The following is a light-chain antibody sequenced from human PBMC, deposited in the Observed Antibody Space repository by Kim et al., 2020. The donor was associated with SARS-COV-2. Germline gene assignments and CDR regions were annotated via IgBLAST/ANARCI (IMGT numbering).Light chain of an antibody. CDR1: SSDFGGFNH. Sequence: PGQSVTISCSGSSSDFGGFNHVSWYQQHPGKAPILIIYEVIKRPSGVPDRFSGSKSGNTASLTVSGLQAEDEADYYCTTHGGYNYVFGTGTKVTVL. CDR2: EVI. J-gene: IGLJ1*01. V-gene: IGLV2-8*01. CDR3: TTHGGYNYV.